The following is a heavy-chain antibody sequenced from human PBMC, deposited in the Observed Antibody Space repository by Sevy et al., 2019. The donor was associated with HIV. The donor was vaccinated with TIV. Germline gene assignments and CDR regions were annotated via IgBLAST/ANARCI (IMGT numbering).Heavy chain of an antibody. Sequence: GGSLRLSCAASGFTFDDYAMHWVRQAPGKGLEWVSLISWHGGSTFYADSVKGRFTISRDNSKNSLYLQMNSLRAEDTALYYCAKSLRGAAAGSIGYWGQGTLVTVSS. CDR2: ISWHGGST. D-gene: IGHD6-13*01. J-gene: IGHJ4*02. V-gene: IGHV3-43D*03. CDR3: AKSLRGAAAGSIGY. CDR1: GFTFDDYA.